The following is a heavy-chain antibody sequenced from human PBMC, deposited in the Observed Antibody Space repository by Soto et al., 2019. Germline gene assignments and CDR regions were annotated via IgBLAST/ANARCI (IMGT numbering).Heavy chain of an antibody. CDR3: ARAAGGRCSSTSCYFSAFDI. CDR1: GGSISISNFY. D-gene: IGHD2-2*01. CDR2: IYSGRIT. Sequence: LSLTCSVSGGSISISNFYWGWVRQSPGRGLEWIGYIYSGRITYYNPSLKSRVTISVDTSKNQFSLKLSSVTAADTAVYYCARAAGGRCSSTSCYFSAFDIWGQGTMVTVSS. J-gene: IGHJ3*02. V-gene: IGHV4-39*07.